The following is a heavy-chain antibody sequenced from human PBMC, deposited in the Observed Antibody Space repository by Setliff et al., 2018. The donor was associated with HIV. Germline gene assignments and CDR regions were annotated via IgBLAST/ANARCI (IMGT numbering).Heavy chain of an antibody. Sequence: SEPLSLTCTVSGGSVSNSYCSWIRQPAGKGLQWIGRIYTSGSTNSNPSLKSRVTMSLDTSKNQFSLKLSSVTAADTAVYYCVQISDSYYYFDYWGQGALVTVSS. CDR3: VQISDSYYYFDY. J-gene: IGHJ4*02. CDR1: GGSVSNSY. CDR2: IYTSGST. V-gene: IGHV4-4*07. D-gene: IGHD1-26*01.